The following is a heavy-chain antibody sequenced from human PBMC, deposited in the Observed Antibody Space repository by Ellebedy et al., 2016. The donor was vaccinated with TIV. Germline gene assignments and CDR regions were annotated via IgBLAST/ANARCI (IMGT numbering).Heavy chain of an antibody. CDR1: GGSISSSSYY. Sequence: MPSETLSLTCTVSGGSISSSSYYWGWIRQPPGKGLEWIGSIYYSGSTNYNPSLKSRVTISVDTSKNQFSLKLSSVTAADTAVYYCASDDGGSGSYGHWGQGTLVTVSS. D-gene: IGHD3-10*01. J-gene: IGHJ4*02. CDR3: ASDDGGSGSYGH. V-gene: IGHV4-39*07. CDR2: IYYSGST.